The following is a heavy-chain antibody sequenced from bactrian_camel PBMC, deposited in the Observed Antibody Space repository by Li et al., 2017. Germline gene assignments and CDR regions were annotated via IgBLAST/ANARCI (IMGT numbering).Heavy chain of an antibody. D-gene: IGHD2*01. V-gene: IGHV3S53*01. Sequence: HVQLVESGGGSVQAGGSLRLSCSASRFYYTSNCMGWFRQISGESREAVAAMDSDGSRLVAKSVKGRFTISQDNAKNTVYLQMNSLKPEDTAVYYCAVTNRNRACYPDMNYFDWGQGTQVTVS. CDR2: MDSDGSR. CDR1: RFYYTSNC. J-gene: IGHJ4*01. CDR3: AVTNRNRACYPDMNYFD.